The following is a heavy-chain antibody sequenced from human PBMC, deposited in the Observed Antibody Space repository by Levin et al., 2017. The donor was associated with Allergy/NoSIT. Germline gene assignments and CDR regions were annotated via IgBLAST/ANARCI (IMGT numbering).Heavy chain of an antibody. CDR3: ASQYSSSDYDY. V-gene: IGHV3-48*03. J-gene: IGHJ4*02. CDR1: GFTFSSYE. Sequence: GGSLRLSCAASGFTFSSYEMNWVRQAPGKGLEWVSYISSSGSTIYYADSVKGRFTISRDNAKNSLYLQMNSLRAEDTAVYYCASQYSSSDYDYWGQGTLVTVSS. D-gene: IGHD6-13*01. CDR2: ISSSGSTI.